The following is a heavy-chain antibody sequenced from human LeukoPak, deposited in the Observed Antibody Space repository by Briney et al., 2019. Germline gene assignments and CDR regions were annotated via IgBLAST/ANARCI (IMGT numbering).Heavy chain of an antibody. CDR2: IGGTGTSI. V-gene: IGHV3-21*01. CDR1: GFTFSTYS. J-gene: IGHJ4*02. CDR3: AREVAEGFDY. Sequence: GGSLRLSCAASGFTFSTYSMNWVRQAPGKGLEWVSSIGGTGTSIYYADSVKGRFTISRDNPKNSLYLQMNSLRAEDTAVYYCAREVAEGFDYWGQGTLVTVSS.